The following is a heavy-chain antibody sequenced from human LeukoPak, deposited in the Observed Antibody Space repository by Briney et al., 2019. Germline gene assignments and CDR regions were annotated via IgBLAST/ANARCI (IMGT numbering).Heavy chain of an antibody. D-gene: IGHD3-10*01. CDR3: VTIYSSGGYDSGYFDH. J-gene: IGHJ4*02. V-gene: IGHV3-21*01. Sequence: GSLRLSCAASGFTFSIYDMNWVRQAPGKGLEWVSSITSSSRYIFQSDSVKGRFTLSRDNARNSRYLQMNSLEDEDTAVYYCVTIYSSGGYDSGYFDHWGQGARVTVSS. CDR1: GFTFSIYD. CDR2: ITSSSRYI.